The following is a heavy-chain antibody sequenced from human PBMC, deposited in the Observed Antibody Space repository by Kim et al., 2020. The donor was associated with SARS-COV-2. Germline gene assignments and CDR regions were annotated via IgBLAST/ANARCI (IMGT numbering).Heavy chain of an antibody. Sequence: GGSLRLSCEASEFSFSDSYINWIRQTPEKGLEWLSYISHTSRTIYYADSVRGRFTSSRDNAKRSAFLQMDNLRIEDTGTYYCAGRVWDGHGYPLFDFWGQGTLITVSS. CDR2: ISHTSRTI. V-gene: IGHV3-11*01. CDR3: AGRVWDGHGYPLFDF. D-gene: IGHD3-22*01. CDR1: EFSFSDSY. J-gene: IGHJ4*02.